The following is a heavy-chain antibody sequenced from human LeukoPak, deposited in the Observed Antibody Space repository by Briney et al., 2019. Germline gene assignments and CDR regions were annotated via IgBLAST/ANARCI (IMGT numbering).Heavy chain of an antibody. V-gene: IGHV3-73*01. D-gene: IGHD3-3*01. CDR2: IRGKANSYAT. CDR3: TRGYYDFWSGYYKHYYYYGMDV. CDR1: GFTFSGSA. J-gene: IGHJ6*02. Sequence: GGSLRLSCAASGFTFSGSAMHWVRQASGKGLEWVGRIRGKANSYATAYAASVKGRFTISRDDSKNTAYLQMNSLKTEDTAVYYCTRGYYDFWSGYYKHYYYYGMDVWGQGTTVTVSS.